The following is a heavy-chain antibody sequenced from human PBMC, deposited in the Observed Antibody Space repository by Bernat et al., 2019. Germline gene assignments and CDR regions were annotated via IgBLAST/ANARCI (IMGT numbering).Heavy chain of an antibody. J-gene: IGHJ5*02. CDR3: ATEDLGAPSGFDP. Sequence: QVQLQESGPGLVKPPQTLSLTCTVSGGSISSGGYYWSWIRQHPGKGLEWIGYIYYSGSTYYNPSLKSRVTISVDTSKNQFSLKLSSVTAADTAVYYCATEDLGAPSGFDPWGQGTLVTVSS. CDR1: GGSISSGGYY. CDR2: IYYSGST. D-gene: IGHD2-15*01. V-gene: IGHV4-31*03.